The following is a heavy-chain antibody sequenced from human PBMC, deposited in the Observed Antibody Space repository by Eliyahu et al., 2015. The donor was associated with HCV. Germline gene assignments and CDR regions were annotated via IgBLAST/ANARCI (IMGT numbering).Heavy chain of an antibody. J-gene: IGHJ4*02. CDR3: ATPGWWPPHDKRPFDV. CDR2: IKSSADGGST. D-gene: IGHD3-9*01. Sequence: EVQLVESGGGLVKPGGSLRLSCAPSGHTFTTXWRAGVRQAPGKGLEWIGRIKSSADGGSTDYAEPVKGRFTISRDDSRDTVFLQMNDLKTDDTAVYYCATPGWWPPHDKRPFDVWGQGTLVTVSS. V-gene: IGHV3-15*01. CDR1: GHTFTTXW.